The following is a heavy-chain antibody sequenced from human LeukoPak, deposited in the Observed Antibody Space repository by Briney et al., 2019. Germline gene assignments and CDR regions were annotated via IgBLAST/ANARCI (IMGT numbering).Heavy chain of an antibody. J-gene: IGHJ4*02. CDR2: IKQDGSEK. CDR1: GFTFSRYW. CDR3: ARIGYSSSSLDF. V-gene: IGHV3-7*01. D-gene: IGHD6-6*01. Sequence: GGSLRLSCAASGFTFSRYWMTWVRQAPGKGLEWVANIKQDGSEKFYVDSVKGRVTISRDNAENSLYLQMNSLRAEDTAVYYCARIGYSSSSLDFWGQGTLVTVSS.